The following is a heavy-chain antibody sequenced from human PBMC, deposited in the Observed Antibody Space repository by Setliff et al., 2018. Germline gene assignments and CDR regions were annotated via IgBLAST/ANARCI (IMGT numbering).Heavy chain of an antibody. CDR1: GFTFDDYA. Sequence: GGSLRLSCAASGFTFDDYAMHWVRQAPGKGLEWVSLLDNDGSTYYSDSVKGRFTISRGTSKNTLYLQMSSLRTEDTAVYYCRLWFGELLRDYWGQGTLVTVSS. V-gene: IGHV3-23*03. CDR2: LDNDGST. J-gene: IGHJ4*02. CDR3: RLWFGELLRDY. D-gene: IGHD3-10*01.